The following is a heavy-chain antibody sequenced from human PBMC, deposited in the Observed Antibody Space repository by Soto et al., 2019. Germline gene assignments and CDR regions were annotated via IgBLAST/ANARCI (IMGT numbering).Heavy chain of an antibody. V-gene: IGHV3-23*01. CDR2: LSGSGTST. J-gene: IGHJ4*02. CDR3: AKATTNGGWFNPFDS. CDR1: GFSFVNYP. D-gene: IGHD6-19*01. Sequence: PGGSLRLSCAASGFSFVNYPMNWVRQAPGKGLEWVSGLSGSGTSTYYADSVKGRFTISRDNSRDTLFLQMNSLTADDTAVYYCAKATTNGGWFNPFDSWGQGALVTVSS.